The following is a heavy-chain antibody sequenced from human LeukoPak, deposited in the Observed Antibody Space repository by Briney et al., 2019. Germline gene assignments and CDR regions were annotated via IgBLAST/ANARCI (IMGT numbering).Heavy chain of an antibody. CDR2: INHSGST. D-gene: IGHD2-2*01. CDR1: GGSFSGYY. CDR3: ARGRYCSSTSCGNFDY. V-gene: IGHV4-34*01. J-gene: IGHJ4*02. Sequence: SETLSLTCAVYGGSFSGYYWSWIRQPPGKGLEWIGEINHSGSTNYNPSLKSRVTISVDTPKNQFSLKLSSVTAADTAVYYCARGRYCSSTSCGNFDYWGQGTLVTVSS.